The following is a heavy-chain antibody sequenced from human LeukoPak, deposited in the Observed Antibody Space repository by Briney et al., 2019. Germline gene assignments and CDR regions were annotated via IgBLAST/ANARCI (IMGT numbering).Heavy chain of an antibody. CDR1: GFTFSDYA. J-gene: IGHJ4*02. CDR3: ARGVYYDSSGYYPI. D-gene: IGHD3-22*01. Sequence: GGSLRLSCAASGFTFSDYAMSWVRQPPGKGLEWVSTISGSGDYTYYADSVRGRFTISRDNSKNTLYLQMNSLRAEDTAVYYCARGVYYDSSGYYPIWGQGTLVTVSS. V-gene: IGHV3-23*01. CDR2: ISGSGDYT.